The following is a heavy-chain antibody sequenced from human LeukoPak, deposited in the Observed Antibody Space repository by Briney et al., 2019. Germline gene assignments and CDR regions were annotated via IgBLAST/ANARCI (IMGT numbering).Heavy chain of an antibody. J-gene: IGHJ3*02. V-gene: IGHV4-59*01. CDR1: GGSISSYY. CDR3: ARDRYDSSGYDAFDI. CDR2: IYYSGST. D-gene: IGHD3-22*01. Sequence: PSETLCLTCTVSGGSISSYYWSWIRQPPGKGLEWIGYIYYSGSTNYNPSLKSRVTISVDTSKNQFSLKLSSVTAADTAVYYCARDRYDSSGYDAFDIWGQGTMVTVSS.